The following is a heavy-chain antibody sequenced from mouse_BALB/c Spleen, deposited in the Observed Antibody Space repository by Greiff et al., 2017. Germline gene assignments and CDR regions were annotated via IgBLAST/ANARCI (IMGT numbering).Heavy chain of an antibody. Sequence: EVQLQQSGPELVKPGASVKMSCKASGYTFTSYVMHWVKQKPGQGLEWIGYINPYNDGTKYNEKFKGKATLTSDKSSSTAYMELSSLTSEDSAVYYCARGAGITTFAYWGQGTLVTVSA. D-gene: IGHD2-4*01. CDR2: INPYNDGT. CDR3: ARGAGITTFAY. CDR1: GYTFTSYV. J-gene: IGHJ3*01. V-gene: IGHV1-14*01.